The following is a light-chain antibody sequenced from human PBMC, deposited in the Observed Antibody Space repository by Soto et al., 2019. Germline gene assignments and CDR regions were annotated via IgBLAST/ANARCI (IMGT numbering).Light chain of an antibody. CDR3: SSYTSSSTVYV. J-gene: IGLJ1*01. Sequence: QSALTQPASVSGSPGQSITISCTGTSSDVGGYNYVSWYQQHPGKAPKFMIYEVSNRPSGVSNRFSGSKSGNTASLTISWLQAEDEADYYCSSYTSSSTVYVFGTGTKLTVL. CDR1: SSDVGGYNY. V-gene: IGLV2-14*01. CDR2: EVS.